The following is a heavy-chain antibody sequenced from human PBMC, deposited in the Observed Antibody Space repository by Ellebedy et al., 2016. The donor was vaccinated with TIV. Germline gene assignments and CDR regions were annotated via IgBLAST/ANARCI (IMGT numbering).Heavy chain of an antibody. CDR3: ARESLDIWRTFRYLFDY. D-gene: IGHD3-16*02. J-gene: IGHJ4*02. Sequence: GGSLRLSXAASGFTLSDYTMNWARQAPGKGLEWVSHISGSSRAIFYADSVRGRFTVSRDNAKNSLFLQMDGLRDEDTALYFCARESLDIWRTFRYLFDYWGQGILVTVSS. CDR2: ISGSSRAI. V-gene: IGHV3-48*02. CDR1: GFTLSDYT.